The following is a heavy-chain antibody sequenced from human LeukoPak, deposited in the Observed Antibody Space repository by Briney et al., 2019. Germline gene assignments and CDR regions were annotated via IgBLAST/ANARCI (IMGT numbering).Heavy chain of an antibody. J-gene: IGHJ4*02. CDR3: AGTALHCSGGSCYSGADY. CDR1: GASISSYY. Sequence: SETLSLTCTVYGASISSYYWSWIRQPAGEGLEWIGRIYSSGSTNYNPSLKSRVTMSVDTSKNEFSLKLSAVTAADTAVYYGAGTALHCSGGSCYSGADYWGQGTLVTVSS. CDR2: IYSSGST. V-gene: IGHV4-4*07. D-gene: IGHD2-15*01.